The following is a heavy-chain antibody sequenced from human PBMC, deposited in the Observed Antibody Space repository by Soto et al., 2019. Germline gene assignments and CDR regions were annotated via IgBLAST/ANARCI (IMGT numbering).Heavy chain of an antibody. J-gene: IGHJ6*02. Sequence: SETLSLTCAVSGGSISSSNWWSWVRQPPGKGLEWIGEIYHSGSTNYNPSLKSRVTISVDKSNNQFSLKLSSVTAADTAVYYCARGRVYCSGGSCYSYYYYGMDVWGQGTTVT. V-gene: IGHV4-4*02. D-gene: IGHD2-15*01. CDR3: ARGRVYCSGGSCYSYYYYGMDV. CDR2: IYHSGST. CDR1: GGSISSSNW.